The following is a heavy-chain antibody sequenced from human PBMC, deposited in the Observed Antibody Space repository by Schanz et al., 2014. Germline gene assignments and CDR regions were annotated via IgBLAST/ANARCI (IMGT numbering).Heavy chain of an antibody. D-gene: IGHD1-26*01. CDR2: IMPLRGIG. Sequence: QVQLVQSGPEVKKPGSSVKVSCQAFGDTFSKYNIMWVRQVPGQGLEWLGRIMPLRGIGNNAWKFQDRLTITADKAMNIPYRELSSLRTEDTAVYYCTRLRRADPNGFDVWGQGTTVTVS. V-gene: IGHV1-69*02. CDR1: GDTFSKYN. J-gene: IGHJ6*02. CDR3: TRLRRADPNGFDV.